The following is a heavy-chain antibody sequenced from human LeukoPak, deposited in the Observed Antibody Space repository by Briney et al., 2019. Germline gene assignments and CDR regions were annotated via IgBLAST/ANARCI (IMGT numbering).Heavy chain of an antibody. CDR1: GYTFTSYD. D-gene: IGHD3-22*01. V-gene: IGHV1-2*02. Sequence: ASVKVSCKASGYTFTSYDINWVRQAPGQGLEWMGWINPNSGGTNYAQKFQGRVTMTRDTSISTAYMELSRLRSDDTAVYFCARADDPYFYDSSGYYPDYWGQGTLVTVSS. J-gene: IGHJ4*02. CDR2: INPNSGGT. CDR3: ARADDPYFYDSSGYYPDY.